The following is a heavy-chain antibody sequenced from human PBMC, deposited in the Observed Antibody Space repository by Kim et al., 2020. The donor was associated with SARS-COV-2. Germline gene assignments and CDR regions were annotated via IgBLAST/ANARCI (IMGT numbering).Heavy chain of an antibody. CDR2: VTSSGGSA. CDR3: AKSGEMHLWTFDY. J-gene: IGHJ4*02. CDR1: GFTFSSYA. Sequence: GGSLRLSCAASGFTFSSYAMSWVRQAPGKGLEWVSAVTSSGGSAYHADSVKGRFTISRDNSKNALYLHMNSLRAEDTAAYYCAKSGEMHLWTFDYWGQG. V-gene: IGHV3-23*01. D-gene: IGHD1-1*01.